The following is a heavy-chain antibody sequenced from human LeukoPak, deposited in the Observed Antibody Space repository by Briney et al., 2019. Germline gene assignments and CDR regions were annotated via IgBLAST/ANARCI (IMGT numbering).Heavy chain of an antibody. V-gene: IGHV4-61*02. Sequence: SETLSLTCTVSGGSISSGSYYWRWIRQPAGKGLEWIGRIYTSGSTNYNPSLKSRVTISVDTSNNQFSLKLSSVTAADTAVYYCAGVDYGAPGAFDIWGQGTMVTVSS. CDR2: IYTSGST. D-gene: IGHD4-17*01. CDR1: GGSISSGSYY. CDR3: AGVDYGAPGAFDI. J-gene: IGHJ3*02.